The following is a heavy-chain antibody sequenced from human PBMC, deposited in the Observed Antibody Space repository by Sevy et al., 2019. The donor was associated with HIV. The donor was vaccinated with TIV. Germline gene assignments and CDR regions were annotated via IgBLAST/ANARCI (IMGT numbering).Heavy chain of an antibody. V-gene: IGHV7-4-1*02. CDR2: INTNTGNP. CDR3: ARFTGGDYVWGSYRGGYFDY. CDR1: GYTFTSYA. D-gene: IGHD3-16*02. Sequence: ASVKVSCKASGYTFTSYAMNWVRQAPGQGLEWMGWINTNTGNPTYAQGFTGRFVFSLDTSVSTAYLQISSLKAEDTAGYYCARFTGGDYVWGSYRGGYFDYWGQGTLVTVSS. J-gene: IGHJ4*02.